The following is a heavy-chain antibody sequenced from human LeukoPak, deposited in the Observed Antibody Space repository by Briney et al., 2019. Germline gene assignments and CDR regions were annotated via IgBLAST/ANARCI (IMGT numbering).Heavy chain of an antibody. CDR1: GFTVSSNY. Sequence: GGSLRLSCAASGFTVSSNYMSWVRQAPGKGLEWVSVIYSGGSTYYADSVKGRFTISRDNSKNTLYLQMNSLRAEGTAVYYCAGTYYDFWSGPYGMDAWGQGTTVTVSS. J-gene: IGHJ6*02. CDR3: AGTYYDFWSGPYGMDA. CDR2: IYSGGST. V-gene: IGHV3-66*02. D-gene: IGHD3-3*01.